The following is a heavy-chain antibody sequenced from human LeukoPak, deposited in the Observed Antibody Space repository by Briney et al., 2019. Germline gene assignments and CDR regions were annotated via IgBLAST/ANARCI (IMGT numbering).Heavy chain of an antibody. CDR3: ARDRYSSWHFDY. Sequence: SETLSLTCTVSGGSISSGGYYWSWIRQPPGKGLEWIGYIYHSGSTYYNPSLKSRVTISVDRSKNQFSLKLSSVTAADTAVYYCARDRYSSWHFDYWGQGTLVTVSS. J-gene: IGHJ4*02. V-gene: IGHV4-30-2*01. CDR1: GGSISSGGYY. CDR2: IYHSGST. D-gene: IGHD6-13*01.